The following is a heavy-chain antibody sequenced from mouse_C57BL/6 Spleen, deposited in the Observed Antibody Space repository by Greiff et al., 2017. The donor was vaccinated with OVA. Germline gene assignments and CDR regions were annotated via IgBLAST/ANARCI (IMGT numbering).Heavy chain of an antibody. CDR3: ASSRVAADYFDY. D-gene: IGHD1-1*01. CDR1: GYTFTSYW. CDR2: IDPSDSYT. V-gene: IGHV1-69*01. J-gene: IGHJ2*01. Sequence: VQLQQPGAELVMPGASVKLSCKASGYTFTSYWMHWVKQRPGQGLEWIGEIDPSDSYTNYNQKFKGKSTLTVDKSSSTAYMQLSSLTSDVSAVYYCASSRVAADYFDYWGQGTTLTVSS.